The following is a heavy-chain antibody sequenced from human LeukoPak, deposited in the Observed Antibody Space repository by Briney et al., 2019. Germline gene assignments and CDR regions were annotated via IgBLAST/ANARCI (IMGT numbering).Heavy chain of an antibody. D-gene: IGHD1-26*01. J-gene: IGHJ4*02. CDR3: AGLGVREGIDF. V-gene: IGHV3-23*01. CDR2: ISNSGGAT. CDR1: RFAFSRSW. Sequence: GGSLRLSCAASRFAFSRSWMTWVRQAPGKGLEWVSSISNSGGATYYTDSVKGRFIISRDNSKNTLVLEMNSLRVDDTAEYFCAGLGVREGIDFWGQGALVIVSS.